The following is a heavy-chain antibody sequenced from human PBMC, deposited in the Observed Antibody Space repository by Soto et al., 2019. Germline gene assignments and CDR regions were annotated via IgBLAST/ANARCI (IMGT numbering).Heavy chain of an antibody. CDR1: GGSISSYY. CDR3: KKLPWADYGGIFDP. V-gene: IGHV4-59*01. D-gene: IGHD4-17*01. J-gene: IGHJ5*02. CDR2: IYYTGTT. Sequence: SETLSLTCTDSGGSISSYYWSWIRQPPGKGLEWIGYIYYTGTTNYNPSLKSRVTISVDTSKNQFSLKLSSVTTADTAVYYCKKLPWADYGGIFDPWGQGTLVTVSS.